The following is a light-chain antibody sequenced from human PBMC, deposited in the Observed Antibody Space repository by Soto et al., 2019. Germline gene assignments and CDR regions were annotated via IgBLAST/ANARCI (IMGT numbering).Light chain of an antibody. CDR1: QSVSSNY. J-gene: IGKJ1*01. CDR3: QQYGSSPKT. CDR2: GAS. V-gene: IGKV3-20*01. Sequence: EIVLTQSPGTLSLFPGERATLSCRASQSVSSNYLAWYQQKPGQAPRLLIYGASNRATGIPDRFSGSGSGTDFTLTISRLEPEDFAVYFCQQYGSSPKTFGQGTKVEMK.